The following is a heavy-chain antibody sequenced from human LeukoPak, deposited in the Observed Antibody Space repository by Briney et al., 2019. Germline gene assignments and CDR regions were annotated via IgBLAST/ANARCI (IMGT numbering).Heavy chain of an antibody. J-gene: IGHJ4*02. CDR2: INPNSGGT. D-gene: IGHD4-11*01. CDR3: ARRNDYSNYADY. Sequence: GASVKVSCKASGYTFTGYYMHWVRQAPGQGLEWMGWINPNSGGTNYAQKFQGRVTMTRDTSISTAYMELSRLRSDDTAVHYCARRNDYSNYADYWGQGTLVTVSS. CDR1: GYTFTGYY. V-gene: IGHV1-2*02.